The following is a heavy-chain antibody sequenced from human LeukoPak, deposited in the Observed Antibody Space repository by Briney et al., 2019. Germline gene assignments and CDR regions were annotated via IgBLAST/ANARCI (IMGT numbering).Heavy chain of an antibody. CDR3: ARERLQGVWFDP. V-gene: IGHV3-30*02. D-gene: IGHD2-15*01. Sequence: GGSLRLSCAASGFTFSSYGMHWVRQAPGKGLEWVAFIRYDGSNKYYADSVKGRFTISRDNAKNSLYLQMNSLRAEDTAVYYCARERLQGVWFDPWGQGTLVTVSS. CDR1: GFTFSSYG. CDR2: IRYDGSNK. J-gene: IGHJ5*02.